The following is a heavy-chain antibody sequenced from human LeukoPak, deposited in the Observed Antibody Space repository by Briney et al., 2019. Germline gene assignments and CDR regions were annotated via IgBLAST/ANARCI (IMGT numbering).Heavy chain of an antibody. V-gene: IGHV3-48*01. CDR2: LTRGSSNI. CDR3: ARVVPVHEYYNSYMDV. Sequence: PGGSLRLPCAASGFPFMTYAMNWIRQSPGKGLEWVAFLTRGSSNIQYAESVKGRFTISRDNGKDSLFLQMNSLRVEDTAVYYCARVVPVHEYYNSYMDVWGKGTTVTVSS. D-gene: IGHD1-1*01. J-gene: IGHJ6*03. CDR1: GFPFMTYA.